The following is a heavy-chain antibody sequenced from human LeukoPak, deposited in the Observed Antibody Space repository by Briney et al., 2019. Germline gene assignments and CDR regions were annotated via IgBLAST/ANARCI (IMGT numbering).Heavy chain of an antibody. CDR1: GGSISSSSYY. Sequence: SSETLSLTCTVSGGSISSSSYYWGWIRQPPGKGLEWIGSIYYSGSTYYNPSLKSRVTISVDTSKNQFSLKLSSVTAADTAVYYCARHSPVGIYYFDYWGQGTLVTVSS. D-gene: IGHD1-26*01. CDR3: ARHSPVGIYYFDY. J-gene: IGHJ4*02. CDR2: IYYSGST. V-gene: IGHV4-39*01.